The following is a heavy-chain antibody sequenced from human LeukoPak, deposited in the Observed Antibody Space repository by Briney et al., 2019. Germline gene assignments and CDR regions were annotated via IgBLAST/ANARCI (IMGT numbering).Heavy chain of an antibody. J-gene: IGHJ4*02. V-gene: IGHV4-59*01. Sequence: SETLSLTCTVSGGSISGYYWTWIRQPPGKGLEWIGYIYYSGTTYYNPSLKSRVTISVDASKNHFSLNLSSVGAADTAVYYCAGGGRYRGSASNGGRGTLVTVPP. CDR1: GGSISGYY. CDR2: IYYSGTT. CDR3: AGGGRYRGSASN. D-gene: IGHD3-16*01.